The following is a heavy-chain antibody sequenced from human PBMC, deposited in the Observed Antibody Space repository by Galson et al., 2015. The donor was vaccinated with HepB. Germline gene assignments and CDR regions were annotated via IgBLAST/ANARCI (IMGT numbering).Heavy chain of an antibody. CDR2: IYYSGST. D-gene: IGHD6-19*01. J-gene: IGHJ4*02. CDR3: TRGGQWLQRGKYSYFDY. V-gene: IGHV4-59*01. Sequence: LSLTCTVSGGSISSYYWSWIRQPPGKGLDWIGYIYYSGSTNYNPSLKSRVTISVDSSKNQFSLKPSSVTAADTAVYYCTRGGQWLQRGKYSYFDYWGQGTLVTVSS. CDR1: GGSISSYY.